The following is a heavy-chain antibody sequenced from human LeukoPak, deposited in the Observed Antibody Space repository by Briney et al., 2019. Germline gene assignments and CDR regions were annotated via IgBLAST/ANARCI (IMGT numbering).Heavy chain of an antibody. CDR3: AKAAVYSINWTPFDD. Sequence: GGSLRLSCAASGFTFTNFWISWVRQAPGKGLEWVALFSADGINIYYADSVKGRFTISRDNSKNMLYLQMNSLRAEDTAVYYCAKAAVYSINWTPFDDWGLGTLVTVSS. CDR1: GFTFTNFW. V-gene: IGHV3-30*18. D-gene: IGHD6-13*01. J-gene: IGHJ4*02. CDR2: FSADGINI.